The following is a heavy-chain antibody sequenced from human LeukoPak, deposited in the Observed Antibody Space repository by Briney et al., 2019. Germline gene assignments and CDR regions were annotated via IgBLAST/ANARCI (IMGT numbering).Heavy chain of an antibody. CDR2: INPNSGGT. D-gene: IGHD3-22*01. V-gene: IGHV1-2*02. CDR1: GYTFTGYD. J-gene: IGHJ2*01. CDR3: AINPDSSGGGSDWYFDL. Sequence: ASVKVSCKASGYTFTGYDMHWVRQAPGQGLEWMGWINPNSGGTNYAQNFQGRVTMTRDTSINTAYMELSRLRSDDTAVYYCAINPDSSGGGSDWYFDLWGRGTLVTVSS.